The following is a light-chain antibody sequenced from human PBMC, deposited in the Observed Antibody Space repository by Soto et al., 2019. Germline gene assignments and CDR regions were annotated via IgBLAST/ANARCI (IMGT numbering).Light chain of an antibody. V-gene: IGKV1-9*01. J-gene: IGKJ1*01. CDR1: QGISSS. CDR2: AAS. CDR3: QQFNSFPRT. Sequence: DIQLTQSPSFLSASVGDRVTITCRASQGISSSLAWFQQIPGKAPKLLIYAASTLQSGVPSRFSGSGSGTEFTLTISSLQPEDFVTYYCQQFNSFPRTFGQGTKVEIK.